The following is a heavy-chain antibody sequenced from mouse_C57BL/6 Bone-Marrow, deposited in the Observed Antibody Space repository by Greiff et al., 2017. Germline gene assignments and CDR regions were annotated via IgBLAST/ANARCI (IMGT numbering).Heavy chain of an antibody. CDR2: IYPRSGNT. CDR3: ARDSSGYYAMDY. CDR1: GYTFTSYG. Sequence: VQLQQSGAELARPGASVKLSCKASGYTFTSYGISWVKQRTGQGLEWIGEIYPRSGNTYYNETFKGKATLTADKSSSTAYMELRSLTSEDSAVYFCARDSSGYYAMDYWGQGTSVTVSS. V-gene: IGHV1-81*01. D-gene: IGHD3-2*02. J-gene: IGHJ4*01.